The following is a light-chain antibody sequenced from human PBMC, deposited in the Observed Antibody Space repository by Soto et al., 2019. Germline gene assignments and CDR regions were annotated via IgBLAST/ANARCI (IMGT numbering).Light chain of an antibody. J-gene: IGKJ5*01. CDR3: QQRGNWPIT. CDR2: GAS. CDR1: QSVKNN. Sequence: EIVMTQSPATVSVSPGERANLSCRASQSVKNNLAWYQQKPDQAPRLLIFGASTRATGIPARFSGSGSGTDFTLTISSLQSEDFAVYYCQQRGNWPITFGQGTRLEI. V-gene: IGKV3-15*01.